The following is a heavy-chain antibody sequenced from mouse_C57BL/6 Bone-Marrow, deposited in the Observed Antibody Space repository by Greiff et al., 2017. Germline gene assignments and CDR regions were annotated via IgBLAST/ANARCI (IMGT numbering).Heavy chain of an antibody. Sequence: VQLQQPGAELVKPGASVKLSCKASGYTFTSYWMHWVKQRPGQGLEWIGMIHPNSGSTNYNEKFKSKATLTVDKSSSTAYLQLSSLTSEDSAVYYCARKGADYSNYDYAMDYWGQGTSVTVSS. J-gene: IGHJ4*01. CDR1: GYTFTSYW. CDR2: IHPNSGST. D-gene: IGHD2-5*01. V-gene: IGHV1-64*01. CDR3: ARKGADYSNYDYAMDY.